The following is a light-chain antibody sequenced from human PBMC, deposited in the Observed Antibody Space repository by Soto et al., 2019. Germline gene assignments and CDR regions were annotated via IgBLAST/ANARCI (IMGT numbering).Light chain of an antibody. Sequence: QSVLTQSPSASASLGASVKLTCTLSSGHSSYAIAWHQQQPEKGPRYLMKLNSDGSHSKGDGIPDRFSGSSSGAERYLTITSLHSEDEADCYCQTWGTGIVVFGGGTKLTVL. CDR3: QTWGTGIVV. V-gene: IGLV4-69*01. CDR1: SGHSSYA. CDR2: LNSDGSH. J-gene: IGLJ2*01.